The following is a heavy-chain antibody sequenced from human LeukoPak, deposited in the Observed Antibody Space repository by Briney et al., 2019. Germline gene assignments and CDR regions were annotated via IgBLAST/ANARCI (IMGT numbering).Heavy chain of an antibody. CDR3: ARAGGYCSGGSCYIPFDY. Sequence: PSETLSLTCAVSGGSISSGGYSWSWIRQPPGKGLEWIGYIYHSGSTYYNPSLKSRVTISVDRSKNQFSLKLSSATAADTAVYYCARAGGYCSGGSCYIPFDYWGQGTLVTVSS. CDR2: IYHSGST. CDR1: GGSISSGGYS. J-gene: IGHJ4*02. D-gene: IGHD2-15*01. V-gene: IGHV4-30-2*01.